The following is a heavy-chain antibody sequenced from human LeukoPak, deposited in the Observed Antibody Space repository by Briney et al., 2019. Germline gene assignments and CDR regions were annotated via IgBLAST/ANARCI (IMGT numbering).Heavy chain of an antibody. CDR3: AKEGVVPAAKNYYFDY. J-gene: IGHJ4*02. Sequence: PGGSLRLSCAASGFTFSSYGMHWVRQAPGKGLEWVAVIWYDGSNKCYADSVKGRFTISRDNSKNTLYLQMNSLRAEDTAVYYCAKEGVVPAAKNYYFDYWGQGTLVTVSS. V-gene: IGHV3-33*06. CDR1: GFTFSSYG. D-gene: IGHD2-2*01. CDR2: IWYDGSNK.